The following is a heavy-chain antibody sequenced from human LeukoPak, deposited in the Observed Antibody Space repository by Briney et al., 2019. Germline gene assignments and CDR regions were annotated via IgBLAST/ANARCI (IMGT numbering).Heavy chain of an antibody. D-gene: IGHD5-24*01. J-gene: IGHJ4*02. CDR3: ASSRDGYNIYYFDY. V-gene: IGHV1-8*01. CDR2: MNPNSGNT. Sequence: ASVKVSCKASGYTFTSYDINWVRQATGQGLEWMGWMNPNSGNTGYAQKFQGRVTITTDESTSTAYMELSSLRSEDTAVYYCASSRDGYNIYYFDYWGQGTLVTVSS. CDR1: GYTFTSYD.